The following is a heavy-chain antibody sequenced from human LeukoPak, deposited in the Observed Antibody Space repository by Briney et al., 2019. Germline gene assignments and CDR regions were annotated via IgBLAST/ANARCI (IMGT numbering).Heavy chain of an antibody. J-gene: IGHJ4*02. Sequence: GGSLRLSCAASGFTFSNYGMHWVRQAPGRGLEWVAFISYDGSNKYYADSVKGRFTISRDNSKNTLYLQMNSLRAEDTAVYYCAKEDALFDYWGQGTLVTVSS. CDR1: GFTFSNYG. V-gene: IGHV3-30*18. CDR3: AKEDALFDY. CDR2: ISYDGSNK.